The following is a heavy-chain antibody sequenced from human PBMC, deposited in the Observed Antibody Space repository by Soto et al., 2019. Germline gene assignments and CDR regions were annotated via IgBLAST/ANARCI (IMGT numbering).Heavy chain of an antibody. CDR2: IIPIFGTA. J-gene: IGHJ4*02. D-gene: IGHD4-17*01. CDR3: AANPYGAWGVFDY. Sequence: QVQLVQSGAEVKKPGSSVKVSCKASGGTFSSYAISWVRQAPGQGLEWMGGIIPIFGTANYAQKFQGRITITADEYPSAAYMDLSTLRSAAAAVYYSAANPYGAWGVFDYWGQGTLVTVSS. V-gene: IGHV1-69*12. CDR1: GGTFSSYA.